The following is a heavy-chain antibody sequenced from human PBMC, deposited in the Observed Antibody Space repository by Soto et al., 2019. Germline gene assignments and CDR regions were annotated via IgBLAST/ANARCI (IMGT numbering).Heavy chain of an antibody. J-gene: IGHJ6*02. CDR3: ARDRVMRGNSYYYGMDV. Sequence: QVQLVQSGAEVKKPSSSVKVSCKASGGSFSSNAVSWVRQAPGQGLEWMGVIIPILGTTTYAQKFQGRVTITADESTTTAYMALSSLRSDDTAVYFCARDRVMRGNSYYYGMDVWGQATTVTVSS. D-gene: IGHD2-8*01. V-gene: IGHV1-69*12. CDR2: IIPILGTT. CDR1: GGSFSSNA.